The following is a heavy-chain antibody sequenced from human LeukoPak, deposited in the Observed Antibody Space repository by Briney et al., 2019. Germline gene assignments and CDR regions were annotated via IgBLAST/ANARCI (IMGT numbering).Heavy chain of an antibody. D-gene: IGHD6-19*01. CDR1: GGSISSGDYY. Sequence: PSETLSLTCTVSGGSISSGDYYWSWIRQHPGKGLEWIGYIYYSGSTYYNPSLKSRVTISVDTSKNQFSLKLSSVTAADTAVYYCARWYSSGWYHRFDYWGQGTLVTVSS. CDR3: ARWYSSGWYHRFDY. CDR2: IYYSGST. V-gene: IGHV4-31*03. J-gene: IGHJ4*02.